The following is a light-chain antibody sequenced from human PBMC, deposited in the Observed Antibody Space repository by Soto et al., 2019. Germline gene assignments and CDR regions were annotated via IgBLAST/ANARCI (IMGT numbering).Light chain of an antibody. J-gene: IGLJ3*02. CDR2: DNA. V-gene: IGLV1-51*01. CDR3: ITRDSGLTAGV. CDR1: SSNLGNNY. Sequence: QSGLTQPPSVSAAPGQTVIISCSGSSSNLGNNYVSWYQHVPGTAPTLLIYDNAKRPSGIPDRFSGSKSGTSATLGITGLQSGDEADYYCITRDSGLTAGVFGGGTKLTVL.